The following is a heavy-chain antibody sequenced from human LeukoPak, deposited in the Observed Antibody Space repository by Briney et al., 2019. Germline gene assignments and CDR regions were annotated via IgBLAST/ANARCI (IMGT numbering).Heavy chain of an antibody. Sequence: SETLSLTCAVYGGSFSGYYWSWIRQPPGKGLEWIGEINHSGSTNYNPSLKSRVTISVDTSKNQFSLKLSSVTAADTAVYYCARGRWDYGDYPYYYYYMDVWGKGTTVTISS. D-gene: IGHD4-17*01. J-gene: IGHJ6*03. CDR3: ARGRWDYGDYPYYYYYMDV. CDR2: INHSGST. CDR1: GGSFSGYY. V-gene: IGHV4-34*01.